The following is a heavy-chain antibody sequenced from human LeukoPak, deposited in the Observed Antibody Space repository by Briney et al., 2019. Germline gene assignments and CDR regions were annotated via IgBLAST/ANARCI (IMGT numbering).Heavy chain of an antibody. D-gene: IGHD6-19*01. CDR3: AKGRGSSGWEFDY. Sequence: GRSLRLSCAASGFTFSSYGMHWVRQAPGKGLEWVAVIWYDGSNKYYADSVKGRFTISRDNSKNTLYLQMNSLRAEDTAVYYCAKGRGSSGWEFDYWGQGTLVTVSS. CDR2: IWYDGSNK. J-gene: IGHJ4*02. CDR1: GFTFSSYG. V-gene: IGHV3-33*06.